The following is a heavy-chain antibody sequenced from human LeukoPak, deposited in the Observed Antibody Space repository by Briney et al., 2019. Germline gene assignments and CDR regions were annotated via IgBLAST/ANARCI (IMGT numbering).Heavy chain of an antibody. CDR1: GFTFSSYS. CDR3: ARGGTSVDY. V-gene: IGHV3-21*01. CDR2: ISSSSSYI. Sequence: GGSLRLSCAASGFTFSSYSMNWVRQAPGKGLKWVSSISSSSSYIYYAESVKGRFTISRDNAKNSLYLQMNSLRAEDTAVYYCARGGTSVDYWGQGTLVTVSS. J-gene: IGHJ4*02.